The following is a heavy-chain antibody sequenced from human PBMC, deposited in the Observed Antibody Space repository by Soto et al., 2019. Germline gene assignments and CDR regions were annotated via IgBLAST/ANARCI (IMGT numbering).Heavy chain of an antibody. Sequence: QLQLQESGSGLVKPSQTLSPTWAVPGGSISSGCYYWSWIRQPPGKGLEGIGYIYHSGSTYYNPSLKSRVTIPGDRSKNQCSLKLSSVTAAHTAVYYCATVLPPSGVDYWGQGTLVTVSS. CDR3: ATVLPPSGVDY. V-gene: IGHV4-30-2*01. J-gene: IGHJ4*02. CDR2: IYHSGST. CDR1: GGSISSGCYY. D-gene: IGHD3-10*01.